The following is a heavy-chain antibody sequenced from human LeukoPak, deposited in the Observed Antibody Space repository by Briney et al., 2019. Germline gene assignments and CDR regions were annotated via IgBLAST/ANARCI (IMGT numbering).Heavy chain of an antibody. D-gene: IGHD3-16*02. CDR1: GFTVSSNY. CDR3: LRDYHGMDV. Sequence: GESLRLSCAASGFTVSSNYMSWVRQAPGKGLEWVSVIYSGGSTYYADSVKGRFTMSRDNASNKVHLQMNSLRDGDTGFYYCLRDYHGMDVWGQGTTVIVSS. CDR2: IYSGGST. J-gene: IGHJ6*02. V-gene: IGHV3-66*01.